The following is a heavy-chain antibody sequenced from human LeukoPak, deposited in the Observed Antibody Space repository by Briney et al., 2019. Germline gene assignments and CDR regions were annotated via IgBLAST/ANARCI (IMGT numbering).Heavy chain of an antibody. D-gene: IGHD4-17*01. CDR1: GFTFSDYY. V-gene: IGHV3-11*01. Sequence: GGSLRLSCAASGFTFSDYYMSWIRQAPGKGLEWVSYISSSGSTIYYADSVKGRFTISRDNAKNSLYLQMNSLRAEDTAVYYCARGRTTVTTKVKDYGMDVWGQGTTVTVSS. CDR2: ISSSGSTI. CDR3: ARGRTTVTTKVKDYGMDV. J-gene: IGHJ6*02.